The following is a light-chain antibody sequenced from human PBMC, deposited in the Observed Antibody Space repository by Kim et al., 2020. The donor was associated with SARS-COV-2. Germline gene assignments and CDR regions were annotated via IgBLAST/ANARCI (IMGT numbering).Light chain of an antibody. V-gene: IGLV1-44*01. CDR2: TNN. CDR3: AAWDDSLNSWV. J-gene: IGLJ3*02. CDR1: SSNIGSNT. Sequence: GQRGTISCSGSSSNIGSNTVTWYQQLPGTAPKFLISTNNQRPSGVPDRFSASKSGTSASLAISGLQSEEEADYYCAAWDDSLNSWVFGGGTQLTVL.